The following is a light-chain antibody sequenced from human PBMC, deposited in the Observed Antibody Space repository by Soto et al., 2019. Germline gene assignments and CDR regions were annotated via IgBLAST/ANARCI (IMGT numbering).Light chain of an antibody. J-gene: IGKJ1*01. Sequence: EIVLTQSPGTLSLSPGERVTLPCRASQSVSSNFLAWYQQKPGQAPRLLIYGASNRAAGIPDRFSGSGSGTDFTLTISRLEPEDFAVYYCHQYSSSRRTFGQGTKVDIK. CDR1: QSVSSNF. CDR2: GAS. CDR3: HQYSSSRRT. V-gene: IGKV3-20*01.